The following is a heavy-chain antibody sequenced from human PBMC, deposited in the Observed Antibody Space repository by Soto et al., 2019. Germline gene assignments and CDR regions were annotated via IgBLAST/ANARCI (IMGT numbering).Heavy chain of an antibody. Sequence: EVQLVESGGGLVQPGGSLRLSCTASGFAVRHNYMTWVRQAPGKGLEWVSLIYSGGDTAYADSVKGRFSIYRHTSQNKQHLQMDTLRAEAPAVYYKARKNESIPSGGDVWGKGSAVTVSS. CDR3: ARKNESIPSGGDV. J-gene: IGHJ6*04. D-gene: IGHD2-21*01. CDR1: GFAVRHNY. CDR2: IYSGGDT. V-gene: IGHV3-53*04.